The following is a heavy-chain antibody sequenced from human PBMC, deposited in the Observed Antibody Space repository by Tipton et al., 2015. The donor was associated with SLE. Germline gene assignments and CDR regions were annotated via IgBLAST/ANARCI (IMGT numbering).Heavy chain of an antibody. CDR1: GVTFKRFG. Sequence: SLRLSCAASGVTFKRFGMHWVRQAPGKGLEWVAVIWNDGSKTYYADSVKGRFTISRDNSKNTLDLQMDSLRTEDTAVYFCAKDSAFSNSWPVDYWGQGTLVTVSS. J-gene: IGHJ4*02. CDR3: AKDSAFSNSWPVDY. CDR2: IWNDGSKT. D-gene: IGHD6-13*01. V-gene: IGHV3-33*06.